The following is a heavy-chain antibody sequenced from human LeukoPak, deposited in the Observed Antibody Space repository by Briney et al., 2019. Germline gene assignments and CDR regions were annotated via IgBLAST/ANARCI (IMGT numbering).Heavy chain of an antibody. CDR3: ARHPNLGYDSSGPDY. Sequence: KASETLSLTCTVSGGSISSYYWSWIRQPPGKGLEWIGYIYYSGSTNYNPSLRSRVTISVDTSENQFSLKLSSVTAADTAVYYCARHPNLGYDSSGPDYWGQGTLVTVSS. V-gene: IGHV4-59*08. D-gene: IGHD3-22*01. CDR2: IYYSGST. CDR1: GGSISSYY. J-gene: IGHJ4*02.